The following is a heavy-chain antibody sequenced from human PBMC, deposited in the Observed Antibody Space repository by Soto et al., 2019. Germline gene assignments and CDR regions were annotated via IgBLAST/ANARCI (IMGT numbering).Heavy chain of an antibody. Sequence: GGSLRLSCAASGFTFSSYSMNWVRQAPGKGLEWVSYISSSSSTVYYADSVKGRFTISRDNAKNSLYLQMNSLRAEDTDEYYWAGGGGSYGDQYGYWGQGTLVTVSS. CDR2: ISSSSSTV. J-gene: IGHJ4*02. D-gene: IGHD4-17*01. CDR1: GFTFSSYS. V-gene: IGHV3-48*01. CDR3: AGGGGSYGDQYGY.